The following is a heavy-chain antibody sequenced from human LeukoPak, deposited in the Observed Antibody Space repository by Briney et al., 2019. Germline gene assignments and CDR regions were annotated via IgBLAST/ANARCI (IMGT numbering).Heavy chain of an antibody. CDR2: IYPGDSDT. CDR1: GYSFTSYW. CDR3: ARLVAMVNNWFDP. J-gene: IGHJ5*02. V-gene: IGHV5-51*01. D-gene: IGHD5-18*01. Sequence: GESLKISCKGSGYSFTSYWIGWVRQMPGEGLEWMGIIYPGDSDTRYSPSFQGQVTISADKSISTVYLQWSSLKASDTAMYYCARLVAMVNNWFDPWGQGTLVTVSS.